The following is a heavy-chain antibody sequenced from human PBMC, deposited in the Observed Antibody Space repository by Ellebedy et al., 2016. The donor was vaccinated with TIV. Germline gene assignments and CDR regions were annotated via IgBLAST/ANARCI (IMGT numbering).Heavy chain of an antibody. D-gene: IGHD3-10*01. CDR3: ASGDYYESESQITPHEH. Sequence: GESLKISCAASGFTFTSYEMNWVRQAPGKGLEWVSYISSSGATIYHADSVKGRFTISRDNTKNSLYLQMNSLRAEDTAVYYCASGDYYESESQITPHEHWGQGILVTVSS. J-gene: IGHJ4*02. CDR2: ISSSGATI. V-gene: IGHV3-48*03. CDR1: GFTFTSYE.